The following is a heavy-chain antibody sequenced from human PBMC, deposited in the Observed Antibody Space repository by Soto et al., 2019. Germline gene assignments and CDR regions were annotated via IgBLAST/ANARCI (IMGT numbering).Heavy chain of an antibody. CDR2: IYYSGNT. CDR3: ARAGVVGATALDY. CDR1: GCSIRSGFYC. Sequence: SETLSLTCPVSGCSIRSGFYCWSWIRQHPGKGLEWIGYIYYSGNTNYNPSLKSRVTISVDTSKNQFSLKLSSVTAADTAVYYCARAGVVGATALDYWVQGTLVTVSS. J-gene: IGHJ4*02. V-gene: IGHV4-61*01. D-gene: IGHD1-26*01.